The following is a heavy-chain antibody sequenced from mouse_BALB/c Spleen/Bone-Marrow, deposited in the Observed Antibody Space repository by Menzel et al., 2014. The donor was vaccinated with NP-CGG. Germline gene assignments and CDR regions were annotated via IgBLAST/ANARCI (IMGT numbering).Heavy chain of an antibody. Sequence: VQLKESEGGLVQPGGSLKLSCAASGFTFSSYTMSWVRQTPEKRLEWDAYISNGGGSTYYPDTVKGRFTISRDNAKNTLYLQRSSLKSGDTPMYYCARHEGGGFPYGGQGTPAPVPA. J-gene: IGHJ3*01. V-gene: IGHV5-12-2*01. CDR3: ARHEGGGFPY. CDR2: ISNGGGST. CDR1: GFTFSSYT.